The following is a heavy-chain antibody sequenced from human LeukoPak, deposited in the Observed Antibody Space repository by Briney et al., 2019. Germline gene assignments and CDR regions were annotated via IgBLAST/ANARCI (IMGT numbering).Heavy chain of an antibody. CDR2: ISSSSSYI. J-gene: IGHJ6*02. CDR1: GFTFSSYR. Sequence: GGPLRLSCAASGFTFSSYRMNWVRQAPGKGLEWFSSISSSSSYIYYADSVKGRFTISRDNAKNSLYLRMNSLRAEDTAVYYCARCITGTPGGMDVWGQGTTVTVSS. CDR3: ARCITGTPGGMDV. D-gene: IGHD1-7*01. V-gene: IGHV3-21*01.